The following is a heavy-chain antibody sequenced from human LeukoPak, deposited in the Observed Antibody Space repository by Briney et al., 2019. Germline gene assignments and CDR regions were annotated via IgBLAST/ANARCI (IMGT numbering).Heavy chain of an antibody. J-gene: IGHJ3*02. V-gene: IGHV3-9*01. CDR3: TKAPGDSSGRDFSDI. Sequence: GGSLSLSCAASGFTFDDYAMHWVRQAPGKGLEWVSGISWNSGSIGYADSVKGRFTISRDNAKNSLYLEMNSLRVEDTALYYCTKAPGDSSGRDFSDIWGQGTMVTVSS. D-gene: IGHD3-22*01. CDR1: GFTFDDYA. CDR2: ISWNSGSI.